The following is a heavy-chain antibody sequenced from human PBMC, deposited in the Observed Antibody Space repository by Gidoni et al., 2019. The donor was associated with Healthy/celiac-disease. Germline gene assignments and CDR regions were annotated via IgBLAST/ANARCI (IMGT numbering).Heavy chain of an antibody. J-gene: IGHJ4*02. Sequence: QVQLQESGPGLVKPSETLSLTCAVSGYSISSGYYWGWIRQPPGKGLEWIGSIYHSGSTYYTPSLKSRVTISVDTSKNQFSLKLSSVTAADTAVYYCARGDFGIFDYWGQGTLVTVSS. D-gene: IGHD3-3*01. V-gene: IGHV4-38-2*01. CDR1: GYSISSGYY. CDR2: IYHSGST. CDR3: ARGDFGIFDY.